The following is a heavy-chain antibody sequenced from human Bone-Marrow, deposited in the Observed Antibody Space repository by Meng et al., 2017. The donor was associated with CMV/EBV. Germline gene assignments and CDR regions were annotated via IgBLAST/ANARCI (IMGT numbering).Heavy chain of an antibody. CDR1: GFTFDDYG. D-gene: IGHD6-6*01. V-gene: IGHV3-21*01. CDR3: ARAPIAARQDYFDF. J-gene: IGHJ4*02. Sequence: GGSLRLSCAASGFTFDDYGMSWVRQAPGKGLEWVSSISSSSSYIYYADPVKSRFTISRDNAKNSLYLQMNGLTVEDTAVYYCARAPIAARQDYFDFWGQGVLVTVSS. CDR2: ISSSSSYI.